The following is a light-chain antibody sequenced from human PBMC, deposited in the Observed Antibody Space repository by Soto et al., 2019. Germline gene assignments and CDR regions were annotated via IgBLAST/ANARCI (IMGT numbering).Light chain of an antibody. J-gene: IGLJ2*01. V-gene: IGLV2-14*01. Sequence: QSVLTQPASVSGSPGQSITISCTGTSSDVGGYNYVSWYQQHPGKAPKLMIYDVSNRPSGVSNRFSGSKSGNTASLTISGLQDEDEADYYCSAYTRSSPLVFGGGTKLTVL. CDR3: SAYTRSSPLV. CDR2: DVS. CDR1: SSDVGGYNY.